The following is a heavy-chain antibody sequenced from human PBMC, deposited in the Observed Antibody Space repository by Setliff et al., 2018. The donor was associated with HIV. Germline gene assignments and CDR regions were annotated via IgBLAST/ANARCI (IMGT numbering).Heavy chain of an antibody. J-gene: IGHJ4*02. Sequence: PGESLKISCKGSGYSFSSYWIGWVRQMPGKGLEWMGIIYPGDSDTRYSPSIQGQVTISADKSINTAYLQWSSLQASDTAIYFCTRQTREAPYYFDYWGQGTLVTVPQ. CDR3: TRQTREAPYYFDY. CDR2: IYPGDSDT. CDR1: GYSFSSYW. V-gene: IGHV5-51*01.